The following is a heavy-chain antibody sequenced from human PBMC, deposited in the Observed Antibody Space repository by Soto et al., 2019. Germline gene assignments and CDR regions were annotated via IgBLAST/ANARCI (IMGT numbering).Heavy chain of an antibody. CDR3: VTNRGDYDGSFFAR. Sequence: QVRLQESGPGPVQPSQTLSLSCTVSGAPITSGGSYWTWIRQQPGKGLEWLGYIYYNGNTKYNPSLNSRLTRSLDTSENQFSLNLESVTAADTAVYFCVTNRGDYDGSFFARWGQGTLVTVSS. V-gene: IGHV4-31*04. CDR2: IYYNGNT. CDR1: GAPITSGGSY. D-gene: IGHD4-17*01. J-gene: IGHJ4*02.